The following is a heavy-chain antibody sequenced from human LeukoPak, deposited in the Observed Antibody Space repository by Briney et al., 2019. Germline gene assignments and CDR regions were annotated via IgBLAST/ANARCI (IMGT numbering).Heavy chain of an antibody. J-gene: IGHJ3*02. CDR3: ARAGGLRLPFDI. V-gene: IGHV1-18*01. CDR1: GYTFTSYG. CDR2: ISVYNGNT. Sequence: ASVKVSCKASGYTFTSYGISWVRQAPGQGLEWMEWISVYNGNTNHAQNLQGRVTMTTDTSTSTAYMELRSLRSDDTAVYYCARAGGLRLPFDIWGQGTMVTVSS. D-gene: IGHD3-16*01.